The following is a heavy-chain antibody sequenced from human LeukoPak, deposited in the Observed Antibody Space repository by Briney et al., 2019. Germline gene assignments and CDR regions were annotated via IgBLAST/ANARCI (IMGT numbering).Heavy chain of an antibody. J-gene: IGHJ5*02. CDR3: AREISTPGVPAAISP. Sequence: PTQTLSLTCTVSGGSISSGDYYWSWIRQPPGKGLEWIRYIYYSGSTYYNPSLKSRVTISVDTSKNQFSLKLSSVTAADTTVYYCAREISTPGVPAAISPWGQGTLVTVSS. CDR2: IYYSGST. CDR1: GGSISSGDYY. V-gene: IGHV4-30-4*01. D-gene: IGHD2-2*01.